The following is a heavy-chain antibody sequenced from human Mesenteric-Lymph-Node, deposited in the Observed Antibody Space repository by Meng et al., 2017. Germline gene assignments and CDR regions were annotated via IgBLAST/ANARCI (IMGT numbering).Heavy chain of an antibody. V-gene: IGHV3-7*01. J-gene: IGHJ5*02. Sequence: GESLKISCAASGFTFSNYAMHWVRQAPGKGLEWVANIKQDGSEKYYVDSVKGRFTISRDNAQNSVHLQMSGLRAEDTALYYCARKKPGTVYFDPWGQGTLVTVSS. CDR3: ARKKPGTVYFDP. CDR2: IKQDGSEK. CDR1: GFTFSNYA. D-gene: IGHD5/OR15-5a*01.